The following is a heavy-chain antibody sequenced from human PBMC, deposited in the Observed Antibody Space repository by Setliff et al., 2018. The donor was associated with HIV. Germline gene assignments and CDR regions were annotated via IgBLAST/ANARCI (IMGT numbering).Heavy chain of an antibody. CDR3: ARGIAAAGGYFDY. CDR2: IYSSGNT. V-gene: IGHV4-31*03. CDR1: GGSISSGGYY. D-gene: IGHD6-13*01. J-gene: IGHJ4*02. Sequence: LSLTCTVSGGSISSGGYYWNWIRQHPGKGLEWIGYIYSSGNTYYNPSLKSRITISLDTSKNQFSLKLSSVTAADTAVYYCARGIAAAGGYFDYWGPGTLVTVSS.